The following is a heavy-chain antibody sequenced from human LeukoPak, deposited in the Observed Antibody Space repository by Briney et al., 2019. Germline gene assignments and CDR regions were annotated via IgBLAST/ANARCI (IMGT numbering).Heavy chain of an antibody. D-gene: IGHD3-22*01. CDR1: GGSISSYY. V-gene: IGHV4-59*12. J-gene: IGHJ4*02. CDR2: IYYSGST. Sequence: SETLSLTCTVSGGSISSYYWSWIRQPPGKGLEWIGYIYYSGSTNYNPSLKSRVTISVDTSKNRFSLKLSSVTAADTAVYYCARGYYDTSGYWLSFFDFWGQGTLSPSPQ. CDR3: ARGYYDTSGYWLSFFDF.